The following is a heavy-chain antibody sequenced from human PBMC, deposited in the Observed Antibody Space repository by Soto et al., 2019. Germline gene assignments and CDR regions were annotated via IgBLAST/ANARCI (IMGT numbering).Heavy chain of an antibody. J-gene: IGHJ4*02. CDR2: SSAYNGNT. D-gene: IGHD3-22*01. CDR1: GYTFTSYG. CDR3: ARKESGYYVGY. V-gene: IGHV1-18*01. Sequence: QVQLVQSGAEVKKPGASVKVSCKASGYTFTSYGISWVRQAPGQGLEWMGWSSAYNGNTNYAQKLQGRVTRTTATSTSKVYMELRSLRSDDTAVYYCARKESGYYVGYWGQGTLVTVSS.